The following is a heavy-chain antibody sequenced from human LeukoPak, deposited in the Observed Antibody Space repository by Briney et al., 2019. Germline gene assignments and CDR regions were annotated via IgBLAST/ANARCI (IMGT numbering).Heavy chain of an antibody. Sequence: GGSLRLSCAASVFTFSSYSMNWVRQAPGQGLVWVSHRRSTNYADSVKGRFTISRDNARNTLYLQLNSLTAEDTAVYYCAMGYKSAYSWDYWGQGTLVTVSS. D-gene: IGHD5-18*01. J-gene: IGHJ4*02. CDR1: VFTFSSYS. CDR3: AMGYKSAYSWDY. CDR2: RRST. V-gene: IGHV3-74*01.